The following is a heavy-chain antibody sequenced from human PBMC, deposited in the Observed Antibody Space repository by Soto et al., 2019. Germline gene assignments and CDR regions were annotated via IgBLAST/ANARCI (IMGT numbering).Heavy chain of an antibody. J-gene: IGHJ4*02. CDR2: ISGSGGST. Sequence: GGSLRLSCAASGFTFSSYAMSWVHQAPGKGLEWVSAISGSGGSTYYADSVKGRFTISRDNSKNTLYLQMNSLRAEDTAVYYCAKGCSSTSCYFSYWGQGTLVTVSS. CDR1: GFTFSSYA. CDR3: AKGCSSTSCYFSY. V-gene: IGHV3-23*01. D-gene: IGHD2-2*01.